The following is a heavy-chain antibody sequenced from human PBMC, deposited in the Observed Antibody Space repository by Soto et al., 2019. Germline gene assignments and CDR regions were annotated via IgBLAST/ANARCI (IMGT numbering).Heavy chain of an antibody. CDR3: ARVYCSSTSCYLAY. J-gene: IGHJ4*02. CDR2: INHSGST. Sequence: PSETLSLTCAVYGGSFSGYYWSWIRQPPGKGLEWIGEINHSGSTNYNLSLKSRVTISVDTSKNQFSLKLSSVTAADTAVYYCARVYCSSTSCYLAYWGQGTLVTVSS. D-gene: IGHD2-2*01. CDR1: GGSFSGYY. V-gene: IGHV4-34*01.